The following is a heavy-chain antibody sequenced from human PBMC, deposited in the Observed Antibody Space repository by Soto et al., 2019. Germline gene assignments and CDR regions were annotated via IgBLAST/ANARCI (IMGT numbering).Heavy chain of an antibody. D-gene: IGHD3-22*01. V-gene: IGHV1-18*04. CDR2: ISAYNGNT. J-gene: IGHJ6*02. CDR3: ARVPSGYYDSSGYSPYGMDV. CDR1: GYTFTSYG. Sequence: QVQLVQSGAEVKKPGASVKVSCKASGYTFTSYGISWVRQAPGQGLEWMGWISAYNGNTNYAQKRQGRVTMTTDTSTSTAYMELRSLRSDDTAVYYCARVPSGYYDSSGYSPYGMDVWGQGTTVTVSS.